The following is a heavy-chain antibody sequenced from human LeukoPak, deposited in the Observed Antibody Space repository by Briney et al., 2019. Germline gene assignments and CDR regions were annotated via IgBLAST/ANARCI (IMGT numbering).Heavy chain of an antibody. CDR1: GFSFSTSGVG. D-gene: IGHD3-22*01. CDR2: IYWNDDK. Sequence: SGPTLVNPTQTLTLTCTFSGFSFSTSGVGVGWIRQPPGKALEWLALIYWNDDKRYSPSLKSRLTITKDTSKNQVVLTMTNMDPVDTATYYCAHKAYDSSGYYVLDAFDIWGQETMVTVSS. V-gene: IGHV2-5*01. J-gene: IGHJ3*02. CDR3: AHKAYDSSGYYVLDAFDI.